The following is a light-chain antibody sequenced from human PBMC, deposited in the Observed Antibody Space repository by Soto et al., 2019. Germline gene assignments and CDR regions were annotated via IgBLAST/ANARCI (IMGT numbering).Light chain of an antibody. CDR3: QRYRRSPWT. CDR1: QSVSSGD. J-gene: IGKJ1*01. Sequence: VLTQSPGTLSLSPGERATLSCRASQSVSSGDFAWFQQKPGQAPRLLIYGASNRATGIPERFSGSGSGTDFTITISQLEHDDFAVYYCQRYRRSPWTFGQGTKVEI. V-gene: IGKV3-20*01. CDR2: GAS.